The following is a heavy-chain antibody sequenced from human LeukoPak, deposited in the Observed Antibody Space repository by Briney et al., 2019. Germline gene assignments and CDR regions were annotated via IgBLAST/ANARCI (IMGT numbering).Heavy chain of an antibody. CDR3: ARARTSAYVRGYYYYFYYMDV. D-gene: IGHD3-16*01. CDR1: GFTVSSHY. CDR2: IYSGGST. J-gene: IGHJ6*03. V-gene: IGHV3-53*01. Sequence: GGSLRLSCAASGFTVSSHYMSWVRQAPGKGLEWVSVIYSGGSTYYADFVKGRFTISRGNSKNTLYLQMNSLRAEDTAVYYCARARTSAYVRGYYYYFYYMDVWGKGATVTVSS.